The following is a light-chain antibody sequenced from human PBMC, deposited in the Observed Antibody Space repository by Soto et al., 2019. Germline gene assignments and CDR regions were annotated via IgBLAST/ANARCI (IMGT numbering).Light chain of an antibody. J-gene: IGKJ5*01. CDR2: AAS. V-gene: IGKV3-20*01. Sequence: EIVLTQSPATLSVSPGERATLSCRASQSVSSSLAWYQQRPGQAPRLLIYAASSRAAGIPDRFSGSGSGTDFTLDISRLEPEDFAVYYCQEYENTPGTFGRGTRLEIK. CDR1: QSVSSS. CDR3: QEYENTPGT.